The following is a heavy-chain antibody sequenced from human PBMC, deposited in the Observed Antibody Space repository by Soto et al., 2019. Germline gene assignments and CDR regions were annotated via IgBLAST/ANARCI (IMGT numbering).Heavy chain of an antibody. Sequence: SETLSLTCTVSGGSISEKYWNWVRQPPGKGLEWIGLIFANGHTDYNPSLKSRVTMSVDASKNQFSLRLTSMTAADTAVYYCVASLAASGLNWLDPWGRGTLVTVSS. D-gene: IGHD6-13*01. J-gene: IGHJ5*02. CDR2: IFANGHT. V-gene: IGHV4-4*07. CDR1: GGSISEKY. CDR3: VASLAASGLNWLDP.